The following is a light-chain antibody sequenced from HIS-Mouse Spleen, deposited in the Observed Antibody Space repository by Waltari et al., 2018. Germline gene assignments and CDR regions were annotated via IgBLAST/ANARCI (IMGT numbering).Light chain of an antibody. CDR3: AAWDDSLNGWV. J-gene: IGLJ3*02. Sequence: QSVLTQPPSASGTPGQRVTISCSGSSSNIGSNTVNWYQQLPGTAPKLLIHSNNLRPSGVPDRFAGSKSGTSASLAISGLQSEDEADYYCAAWDDSLNGWVFGGGTKLTVL. CDR1: SSNIGSNT. V-gene: IGLV1-44*01. CDR2: SNN.